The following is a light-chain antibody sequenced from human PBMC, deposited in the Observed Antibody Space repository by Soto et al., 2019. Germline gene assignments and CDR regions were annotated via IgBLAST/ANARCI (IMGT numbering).Light chain of an antibody. CDR3: QQYYDWPPYT. CDR2: GAS. Sequence: EIVLTQSPANLSVSPGERATLSCRASQYISSDLAWYQQRPGQAPRLLIYGASTRATGIPARFSGSGSGTEFTLTISSPKSEDFAVYYCQQYYDWPPYTFGQGTRLEIK. CDR1: QYISSD. J-gene: IGKJ2*01. V-gene: IGKV3-15*01.